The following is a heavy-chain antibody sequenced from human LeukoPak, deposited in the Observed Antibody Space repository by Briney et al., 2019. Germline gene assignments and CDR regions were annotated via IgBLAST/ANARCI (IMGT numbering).Heavy chain of an antibody. J-gene: IGHJ6*03. Sequence: PSETLSLTCTVSGGSISSYYWSWIRQPPGKGLEWIGYIYYSGSTNNNPSLKSRVTISVDKSKNQISLKLSSVAAADTAVYYCARGVSRGYSYGRYYMDVWGKGTTVTVSS. D-gene: IGHD5-18*01. CDR3: ARGVSRGYSYGRYYMDV. CDR1: GGSISSYY. CDR2: IYYSGST. V-gene: IGHV4-59*01.